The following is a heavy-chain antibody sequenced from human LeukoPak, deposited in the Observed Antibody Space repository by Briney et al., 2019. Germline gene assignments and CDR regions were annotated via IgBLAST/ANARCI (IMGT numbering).Heavy chain of an antibody. V-gene: IGHV3-48*01. J-gene: IGHJ4*02. CDR3: AREGLRFLEWLLYDN. Sequence: GGSLRLSCAASGFTFSSYSMNWVRQAPGKGLEWVSYISSSSSTIYYTDSEKGRFTISRDNAKNSLYLQMNSLRAEDTAVYYCAREGLRFLEWLLYDNWGQGTLVTVSS. CDR2: ISSSSSTI. CDR1: GFTFSSYS. D-gene: IGHD3-3*01.